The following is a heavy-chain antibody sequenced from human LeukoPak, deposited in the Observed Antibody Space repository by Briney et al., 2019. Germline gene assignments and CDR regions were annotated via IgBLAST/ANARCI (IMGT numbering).Heavy chain of an antibody. CDR1: GFTFSAYA. J-gene: IGHJ3*02. V-gene: IGHV3-23*01. Sequence: PGGSLRLSCTASGFTFSAYAMRWFGQAPGKGPEGVSAIRGGGGSAFYADSVKGRFTISRDNSKYTLFLQMNSLRAEVTAVYYCARDPNGDYIGAFDMWGPGTMVTVSS. D-gene: IGHD4-17*01. CDR3: ARDPNGDYIGAFDM. CDR2: IRGGGGSA.